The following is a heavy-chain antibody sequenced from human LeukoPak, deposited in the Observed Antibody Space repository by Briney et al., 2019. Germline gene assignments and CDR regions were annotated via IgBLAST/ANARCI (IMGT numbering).Heavy chain of an antibody. Sequence: PSETLSLTCTVSGGSISSSSYYWGWLRQPPGKGLEWIGSIYYSGSTYFNPSLRSRLTISVDTSKIQFSLRLNSVTAADTAVYHCARHDYGDYEANWFDPWGQGSLVTVSS. CDR3: ARHDYGDYEANWFDP. D-gene: IGHD4-17*01. CDR1: GGSISSSSYY. J-gene: IGHJ5*02. CDR2: IYYSGST. V-gene: IGHV4-39*01.